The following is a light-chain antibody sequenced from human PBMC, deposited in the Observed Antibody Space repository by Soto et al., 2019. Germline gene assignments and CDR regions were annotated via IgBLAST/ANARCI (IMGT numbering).Light chain of an antibody. Sequence: QSVLTQPPSVSGAPGQRVTISCTGTSSNIGAGYDVHWYQQVPGTSPKLLIFVNSNRPSGVPDRFSGSKSGTSASLAISGLQAEDEADYYCQSYDNCLSVHVVFGGGTKLTVL. CDR3: QSYDNCLSVHVV. V-gene: IGLV1-40*01. J-gene: IGLJ2*01. CDR2: VNS. CDR1: SSNIGAGYD.